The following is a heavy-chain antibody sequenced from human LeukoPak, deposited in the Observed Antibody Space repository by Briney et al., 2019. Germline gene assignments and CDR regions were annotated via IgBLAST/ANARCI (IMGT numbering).Heavy chain of an antibody. V-gene: IGHV5-51*01. Sequence: GESLKISCKGSGYRFSSYWIGWVRQMPGQGLEWMGIIQPGDSGTRYSPSFQGQVTISVDKSISTAYLQWSSLKASDTAMYYCARHVKEWLADYWGQGTLVTVSS. CDR1: GYRFSSYW. J-gene: IGHJ4*02. D-gene: IGHD6-19*01. CDR2: IQPGDSGT. CDR3: ARHVKEWLADY.